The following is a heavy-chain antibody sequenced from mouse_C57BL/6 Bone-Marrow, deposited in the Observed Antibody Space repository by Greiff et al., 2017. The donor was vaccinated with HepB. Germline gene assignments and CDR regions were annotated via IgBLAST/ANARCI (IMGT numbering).Heavy chain of an antibody. Sequence: EVMLVESGGGLVQPGGSLSLSCAASGFTFTDYYMSWVRQPPGKALEWLGFIRNKANGYTTEYSASVTGRFTISRDNSQSILYLQMNALRAEDSATYYCARYRLTPYFDYWGQGTTLTVSS. CDR1: GFTFTDYY. CDR3: ARYRLTPYFDY. J-gene: IGHJ2*01. V-gene: IGHV7-3*01. CDR2: IRNKANGYTT. D-gene: IGHD2-12*01.